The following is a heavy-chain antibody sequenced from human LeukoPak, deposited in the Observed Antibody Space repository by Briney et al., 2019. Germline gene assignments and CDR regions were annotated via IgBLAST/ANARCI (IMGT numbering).Heavy chain of an antibody. Sequence: RASVKVSCKASGYTFTGYFMYWVRQAPGQGLEWMGWINPNSGGPKYAQMFQGRVTLTRDTSISTYYMELSRLRSDDTAVYYCATYIMPRELLRDARFDPWGQGTLVTVSS. CDR2: INPNSGGP. CDR1: GYTFTGYF. V-gene: IGHV1-2*02. CDR3: ATYIMPRELLRDARFDP. D-gene: IGHD1-26*01. J-gene: IGHJ5*02.